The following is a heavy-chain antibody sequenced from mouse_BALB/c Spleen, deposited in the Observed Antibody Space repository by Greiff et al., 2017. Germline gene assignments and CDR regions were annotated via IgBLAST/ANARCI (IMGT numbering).Heavy chain of an antibody. CDR2: ISSGGSYT. CDR1: GFTFSSYA. Sequence: EVQLVESGGGLVKPGGSLKLSCAASGFTFSSYAMSWVRQSPEKRLEWVAEISSGGSYTYYPDTVTGRFTISRDNAKNTLYLEMSSLRSEDTAMYYCARAHDGYGDYAIDYWGQGTSVTVSS. J-gene: IGHJ4*01. CDR3: ARAHDGYGDYAIDY. D-gene: IGHD2-3*01. V-gene: IGHV5-9-4*01.